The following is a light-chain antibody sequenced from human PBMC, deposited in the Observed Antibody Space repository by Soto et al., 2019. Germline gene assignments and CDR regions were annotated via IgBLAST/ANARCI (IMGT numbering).Light chain of an antibody. V-gene: IGLV2-14*01. Sequence: QSVLTQPASVSGSPGQSITISCTGTSSDVGGYNYVSWYQQHPGKAPKLMIYEVTYRPSGVSDRFSGSKSGNTAYLAISGLQAEDEADYYCSSYTSRSTLVFGTGTKVTVL. CDR3: SSYTSRSTLV. CDR2: EVT. J-gene: IGLJ1*01. CDR1: SSDVGGYNY.